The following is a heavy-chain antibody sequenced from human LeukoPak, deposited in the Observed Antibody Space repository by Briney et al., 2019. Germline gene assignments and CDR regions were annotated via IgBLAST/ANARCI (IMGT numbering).Heavy chain of an antibody. CDR1: GGSFSGYY. CDR2: INHSGST. J-gene: IGHJ3*02. Sequence: PSETLSLTCAVYGGSFSGYYWSWIRQPPGKGLEWIGEINHSGSTNYNPSLKSRVTISVDTSKNQFSLKLSSVTAADTAVYYCARRGYYDREAFDIWGQGTMVTVSS. CDR3: ARRGYYDREAFDI. D-gene: IGHD3-22*01. V-gene: IGHV4-34*01.